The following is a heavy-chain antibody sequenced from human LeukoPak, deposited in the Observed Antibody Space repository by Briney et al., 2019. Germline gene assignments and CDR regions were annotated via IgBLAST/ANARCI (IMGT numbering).Heavy chain of an antibody. CDR1: GDSISSYS. Sequence: SETLSLTCTVSGDSISSYSWSCIRQPPGKGLEWIGDIYNSGNTNYNPSLKSRVTMSVSTSKNQFSLSLSSVTAADTAVYYCARQTRYNYGPAFDFWGQGALVTVSS. J-gene: IGHJ4*02. D-gene: IGHD5-18*01. CDR3: ARQTRYNYGPAFDF. CDR2: IYNSGNT. V-gene: IGHV4-59*08.